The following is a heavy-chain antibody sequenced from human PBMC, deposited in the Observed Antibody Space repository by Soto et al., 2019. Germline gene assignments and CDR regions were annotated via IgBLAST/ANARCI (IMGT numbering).Heavy chain of an antibody. Sequence: KPSETLSLTCAVYGGSFSGYYWSWIRQPPGKGLEWIGEINHSGSTDYNPFLKSRVTISVDTSKNQFSLKLSSVTAADTAVYYCALQDYYDSRAFDYWGQGTLVTVSS. CDR3: ALQDYYDSRAFDY. CDR2: INHSGST. CDR1: GGSFSGYY. D-gene: IGHD3-22*01. J-gene: IGHJ4*02. V-gene: IGHV4-34*01.